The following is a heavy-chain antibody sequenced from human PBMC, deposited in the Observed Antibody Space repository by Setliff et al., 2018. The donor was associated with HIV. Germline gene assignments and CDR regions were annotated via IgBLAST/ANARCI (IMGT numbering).Heavy chain of an antibody. Sequence: ASVKVSCKASGYTFTGYYMHWVRQAPGQGLEWMGWINPNSGGTNYAQKFQGRVTMTRDTSISTAYMELSRLRSDDTAVYYCARDGEANYDFWELYMDVWGKGTTVTV. V-gene: IGHV1-2*02. J-gene: IGHJ6*03. CDR3: ARDGEANYDFWELYMDV. CDR1: GYTFTGYY. D-gene: IGHD3-3*01. CDR2: INPNSGGT.